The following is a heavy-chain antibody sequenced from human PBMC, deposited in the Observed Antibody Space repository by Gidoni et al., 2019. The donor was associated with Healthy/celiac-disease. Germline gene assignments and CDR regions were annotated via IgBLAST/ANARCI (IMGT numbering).Heavy chain of an antibody. Sequence: EVQLVQSGAEVKKPGESLKISCKGSGYSFTSYWIGWVRQMPGKGLEWMGIIYPGDSDTRYSPSFQGQVTISADKSISTAYLQWSSLKASDTAMYYCARYASPDVEMAILGYWGQGTLVTVSS. J-gene: IGHJ4*02. CDR2: IYPGDSDT. CDR1: GYSFTSYW. CDR3: ARYASPDVEMAILGY. D-gene: IGHD2-2*02. V-gene: IGHV5-51*01.